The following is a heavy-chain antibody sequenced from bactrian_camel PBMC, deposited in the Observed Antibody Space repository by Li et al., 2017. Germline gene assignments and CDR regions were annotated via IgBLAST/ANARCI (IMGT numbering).Heavy chain of an antibody. J-gene: IGHJ4*01. CDR2: IGDDGST. Sequence: HVQLVESGGGSVQAGGSLRLSCTASGFTLDDADMGWYRQGQGIECELVATIGDDGSTLYGDSVKGRFTISYDNPKNTVYLQMDNLKPEDTARYYCTKEPGLPTYGDYGVDYCRDQGTQVTVS. D-gene: IGHD4*01. CDR1: GFTLDDAD. CDR3: TKEPGLPTYGDYGVDYC. V-gene: IGHV3S55*01.